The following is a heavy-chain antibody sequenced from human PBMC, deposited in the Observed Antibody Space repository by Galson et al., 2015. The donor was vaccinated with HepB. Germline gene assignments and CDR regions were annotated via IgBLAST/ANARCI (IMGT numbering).Heavy chain of an antibody. D-gene: IGHD6-13*01. V-gene: IGHV4-34*01. CDR1: GGSFSDYY. CDR3: ATAGYSSSWYVY. CDR2: INHSGST. Sequence: SETLSLTCAVYGGSFSDYYWSWIRQPPGKGLEWIGEINHSGSTNYNPSLKSRVTISVDTSKNQFSLKLSSVTAADTAVYYCATAGYSSSWYVYWGQGTLVTVSS. J-gene: IGHJ4*02.